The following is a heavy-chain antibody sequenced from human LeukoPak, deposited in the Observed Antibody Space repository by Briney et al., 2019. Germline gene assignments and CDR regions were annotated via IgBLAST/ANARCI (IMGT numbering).Heavy chain of an antibody. CDR3: ARDLGPYTGSYYSYYHYMDV. V-gene: IGHV1-18*01. J-gene: IGHJ6*03. D-gene: IGHD1-26*01. CDR2: ISGYNGNT. Sequence: GASVKVSCKAYGYNFATSGIGWVRQAPGQGPEWLGWISGYNGNTKSAPKLQGRVTMTTDTSTDTAYLELGSLRVDDTAIYYCARDLGPYTGSYYSYYHYMDVWGEGTSVTVSS. CDR1: GYNFATSG.